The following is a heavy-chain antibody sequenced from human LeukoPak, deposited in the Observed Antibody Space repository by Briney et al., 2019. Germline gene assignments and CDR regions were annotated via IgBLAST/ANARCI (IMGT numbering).Heavy chain of an antibody. V-gene: IGHV3-30*18. CDR3: AKDQCSSTSCYVFDY. Sequence: GGSLRLSCAASGITVSYNFMSWVRQAPGKGLEWVAVISYDGSNKYYADSVKGRFTISRDNSKNTLYLQMNSLRAEDTAVYYCAKDQCSSTSCYVFDYWGQGTLVTVSS. J-gene: IGHJ4*02. D-gene: IGHD2-2*01. CDR1: GITVSYNF. CDR2: ISYDGSNK.